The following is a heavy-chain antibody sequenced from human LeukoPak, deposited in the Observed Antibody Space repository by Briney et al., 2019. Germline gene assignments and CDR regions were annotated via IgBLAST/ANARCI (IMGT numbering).Heavy chain of an antibody. J-gene: IGHJ6*03. V-gene: IGHV4-4*07. D-gene: IGHD4-17*01. CDR2: IYTSGST. Sequence: SETLSLTCTVSGGSISSYYWSWIRQPAGKGLEWIGRIYTSGSTNYNPSLKSRVTMSVDTSKNQFSLKLSSVTAADTAVYYCARDAPESLYGDIYYYMDVWGKGTTVTISS. CDR3: ARDAPESLYGDIYYYMDV. CDR1: GGSISSYY.